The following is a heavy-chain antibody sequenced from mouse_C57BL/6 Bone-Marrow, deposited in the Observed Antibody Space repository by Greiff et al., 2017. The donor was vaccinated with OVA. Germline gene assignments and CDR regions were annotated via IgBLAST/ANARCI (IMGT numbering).Heavy chain of an antibody. CDR2: IDPSDSYT. Sequence: QVQLQQPGAELVRPGTSVKLSCKASGYTFTSYWMHWVKQRPGQGLEWIGVIDPSDSYTNYNQKFKGKATLTVDTSSSTDYMQLSSLTSEDSAVYYCARRGFDVWGTGTTVTVSS. CDR3: ARRGFDV. V-gene: IGHV1-59*01. CDR1: GYTFTSYW. J-gene: IGHJ1*03.